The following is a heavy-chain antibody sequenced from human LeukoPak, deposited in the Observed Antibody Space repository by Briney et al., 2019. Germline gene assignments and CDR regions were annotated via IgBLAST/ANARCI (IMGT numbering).Heavy chain of an antibody. CDR2: IYYSVST. D-gene: IGHD2-15*01. V-gene: IGHV4-39*07. CDR3: AIYCSGGSCSL. CDR1: GGFISSSSYY. J-gene: IGHJ4*02. Sequence: SETLSLTCTVSGGFISSSSYYWGWIRQPPGKGPEWIGSIYYSVSTYYNPSLKSRVTISVDTSKNQYSLKLSSVTAADTAVYYCAIYCSGGSCSLWGQGTLVTVSS.